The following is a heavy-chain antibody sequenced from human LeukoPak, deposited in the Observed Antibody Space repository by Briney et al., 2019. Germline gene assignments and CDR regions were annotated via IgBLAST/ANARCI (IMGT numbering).Heavy chain of an antibody. CDR3: AKVQHDLAYCGGDCPIDY. Sequence: PGRSLRLSCAASGFTFSSYGMHWVRQAPGKGLEWVAVISYDGSNKYYADSVKGRFTISRDNSKNTLYLQMNSLRAEDTAVYYCAKVQHDLAYCGGDCPIDYWGQGTLVTVSS. D-gene: IGHD2-21*02. J-gene: IGHJ4*02. V-gene: IGHV3-30*18. CDR2: ISYDGSNK. CDR1: GFTFSSYG.